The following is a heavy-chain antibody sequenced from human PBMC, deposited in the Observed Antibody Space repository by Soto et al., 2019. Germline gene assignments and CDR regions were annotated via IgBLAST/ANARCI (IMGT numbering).Heavy chain of an antibody. CDR2: ISSNGGST. CDR3: VKDLRDDFWSGYYNWFDP. D-gene: IGHD3-3*01. J-gene: IGHJ5*02. Sequence: GGSLRLSCSASGFTFDSYAMHWVRQAPGKGLEYVSAISSNGGSTYYADSVKGRFTISRDNSKNTLYLQMSSLRAEDTAVYYCVKDLRDDFWSGYYNWFDPCGQRTLVTVSS. V-gene: IGHV3-64D*08. CDR1: GFTFDSYA.